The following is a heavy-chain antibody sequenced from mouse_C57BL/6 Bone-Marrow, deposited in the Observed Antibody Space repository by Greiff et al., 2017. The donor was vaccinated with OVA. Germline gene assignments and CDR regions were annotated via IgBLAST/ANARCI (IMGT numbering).Heavy chain of an antibody. CDR2: IDPSDSYT. J-gene: IGHJ3*01. CDR1: GYTFTSYW. CDR3: AILGYDGYCAWFAY. V-gene: IGHV1-50*01. Sequence: VQLQQPGAELVKPGASVKLSCKASGYTFTSYWMQWVKQRPGQGLEWIGEIDPSDSYTNYNQKFKGKATLTVDTSTSTAYMQLRSLTSEDSAVYYCAILGYDGYCAWFAYWGQGTLVTVSA. D-gene: IGHD2-3*01.